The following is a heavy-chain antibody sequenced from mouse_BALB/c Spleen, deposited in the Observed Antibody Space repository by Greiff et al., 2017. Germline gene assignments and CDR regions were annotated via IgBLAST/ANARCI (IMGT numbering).Heavy chain of an antibody. CDR2: IRNKANGYTT. CDR3: ARDISGTSQFAD. D-gene: IGHD4-1*01. J-gene: IGHJ3*01. CDR1: GFTFTDYY. Sequence: EVQWVESGGGLVQPGGSLRLSCATSGFTFTDYYMSWVRQPPGKALEWLGFIRNKANGYTTEYSASVKGRFTISRDNSQSILYLQMNTLRAEDSATYYCARDISGTSQFADWGEGTLVTVSA. V-gene: IGHV7-3*02.